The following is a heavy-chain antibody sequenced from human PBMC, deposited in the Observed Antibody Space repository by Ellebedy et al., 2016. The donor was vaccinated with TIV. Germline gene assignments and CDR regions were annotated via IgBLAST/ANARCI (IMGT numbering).Heavy chain of an antibody. Sequence: ASVKVSXKASGYIFTNFGISWVRQAPGQGLEWMGWISPYNGNTKYPQKLQGRVTLTTDTSTSTAYMELRSLRSDDTAVYYCAGGLVYCSSPSCVVYYYYGMDVWGQGTTVTVSS. V-gene: IGHV1-18*01. CDR1: GYIFTNFG. J-gene: IGHJ6*02. D-gene: IGHD2-2*01. CDR3: AGGLVYCSSPSCVVYYYYGMDV. CDR2: ISPYNGNT.